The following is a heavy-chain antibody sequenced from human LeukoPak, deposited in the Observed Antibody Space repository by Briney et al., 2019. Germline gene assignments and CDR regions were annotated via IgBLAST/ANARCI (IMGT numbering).Heavy chain of an antibody. J-gene: IGHJ3*02. CDR3: ARVSYDILTGYSGDDAFDI. CDR1: GFTFSSYW. CDR2: IKQDGSEK. V-gene: IGHV3-7*03. Sequence: PGGSLRLSCAASGFTFSSYWMSWVRQAPGKGLERVANIKQDGSEKYYVDSVKGRFTISRDNAKNSLYLQMNSLRAEDTAVYYCARVSYDILTGYSGDDAFDIWGQGTMVTVSS. D-gene: IGHD3-9*01.